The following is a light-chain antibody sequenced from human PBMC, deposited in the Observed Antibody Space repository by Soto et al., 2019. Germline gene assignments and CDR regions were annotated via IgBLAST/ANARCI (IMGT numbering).Light chain of an antibody. CDR2: EAT. CDR3: SSYTTSNTLV. J-gene: IGLJ1*01. CDR1: SSDIGIYNY. V-gene: IGLV2-14*01. Sequence: QSALTQPASVSGSPGQSITISCTGTSSDIGIYNYVSWYQQHPGKAPKLLIYEATIRPSGVSDRFSASTSGITASLTISGLQAEDEADYYCSSYTTSNTLVYGTGTKLTVL.